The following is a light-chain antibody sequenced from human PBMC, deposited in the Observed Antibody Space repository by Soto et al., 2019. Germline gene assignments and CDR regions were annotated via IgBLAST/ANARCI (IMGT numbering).Light chain of an antibody. J-gene: IGKJ1*01. CDR1: QSVSSSY. Sequence: IGLTQSQVAVSLSRGERSTVSCGASQSVSSSYLAWYQQKPGQAPRLLIYGASSRATGIPDRFSGSGSGTDFTLTISRLEPEDFAVYYCQQYGSSPWTFGQGTKVDTK. CDR2: GAS. CDR3: QQYGSSPWT. V-gene: IGKV3-20*01.